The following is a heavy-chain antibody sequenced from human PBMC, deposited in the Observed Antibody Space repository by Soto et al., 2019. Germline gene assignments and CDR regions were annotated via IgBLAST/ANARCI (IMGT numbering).Heavy chain of an antibody. CDR2: TRNKARGYTT. D-gene: IGHD2-21*01. CDR1: GFTVNDYF. V-gene: IGHV3-72*01. CDR3: VRDTDWNYDS. J-gene: IGHJ5*01. Sequence: EVQLLASGGGLVQPGGSLRLSCAASGFTVNDYFIDWVRRAPGKGLEWVGRTRNKARGYTTEYAASVTGRFIISRDHSSSSLSLQMNGVKTEDTAVYYCVRDTDWNYDSWGQGTLVTVSS.